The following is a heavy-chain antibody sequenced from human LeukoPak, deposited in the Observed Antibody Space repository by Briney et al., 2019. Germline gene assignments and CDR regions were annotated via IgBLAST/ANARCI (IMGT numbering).Heavy chain of an antibody. Sequence: ASVKVSCKASGYTFTSYDINWVRQATGQGLEWMGWMNPNSGNTGYAQKFRGRVTMTRNTSISTAYMELSSLRSEDTAVYYCARGIAARPKIDYWGQGTLVTVSS. D-gene: IGHD6-6*01. CDR2: MNPNSGNT. CDR3: ARGIAARPKIDY. V-gene: IGHV1-8*01. CDR1: GYTFTSYD. J-gene: IGHJ4*02.